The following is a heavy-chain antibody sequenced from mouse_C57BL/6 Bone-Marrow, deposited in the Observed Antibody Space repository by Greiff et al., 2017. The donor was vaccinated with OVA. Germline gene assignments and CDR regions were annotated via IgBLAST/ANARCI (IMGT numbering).Heavy chain of an antibody. CDR1: GYTFTNYW. CDR2: IAPSDSYI. V-gene: IGHV1-59*01. CDR3: AHSGVRLYLHS. J-gene: IGHJ2*02. Sequence: QVQLQQPGAELVRPGTSVKLSCKASGYTFTNYWMHWVKQRPGQGLEWIGVIAPSDSYINYNQKFKGRATLTVDTSSSTASMHLSSLTSEDSAVYYCAHSGVRLYLHSSGQGTSLTVSS.